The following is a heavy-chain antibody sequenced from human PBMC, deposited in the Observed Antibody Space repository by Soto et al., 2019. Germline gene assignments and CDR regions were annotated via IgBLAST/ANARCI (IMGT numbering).Heavy chain of an antibody. D-gene: IGHD3-10*01. V-gene: IGHV1-69*13. CDR3: ARDGGFGELKY. Sequence: SVKVSCKASGDTFSGYPINWVRQAPGEGLEWMGRIIPVFGTTNDAQRFEGRVTFTADESTNTAHMELRGLLSEDTAVYYCARDGGFGELKYWGPGTLVTVSS. CDR2: IIPVFGTT. J-gene: IGHJ4*02. CDR1: GDTFSGYP.